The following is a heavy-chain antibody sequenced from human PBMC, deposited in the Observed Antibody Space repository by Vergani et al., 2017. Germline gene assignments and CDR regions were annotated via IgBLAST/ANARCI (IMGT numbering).Heavy chain of an antibody. J-gene: IGHJ4*02. CDR3: ARGDGYIYYFDY. V-gene: IGHV4-39*01. Sequence: QVQLQQWGAGLLKPSETLSLTCTVSGGSISSSSYYWGWIRQPPGKGLEWIGSIYYSGSTYYNPSLKSRVTISVDTSKNQFSLKLSSVTAADTAVYYCARGDGYIYYFDYWGQGTLVTVSS. D-gene: IGHD5-24*01. CDR2: IYYSGST. CDR1: GGSISSSSYY.